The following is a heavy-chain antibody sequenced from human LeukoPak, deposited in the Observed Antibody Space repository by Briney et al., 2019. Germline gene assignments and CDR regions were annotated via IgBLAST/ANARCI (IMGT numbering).Heavy chain of an antibody. D-gene: IGHD3-10*01. CDR2: IYYRGST. Sequence: PSETLFLTCTVSGGSISSYYWSWIRQPPGKGLDWIGYIYYRGSTNYNPSLKSRVTISVDTSKNQFSLKLSSVTAADTAVYYCARGGGPRGWFDPWGQGTLVTVSS. CDR1: GGSISSYY. CDR3: ARGGGPRGWFDP. V-gene: IGHV4-59*01. J-gene: IGHJ5*02.